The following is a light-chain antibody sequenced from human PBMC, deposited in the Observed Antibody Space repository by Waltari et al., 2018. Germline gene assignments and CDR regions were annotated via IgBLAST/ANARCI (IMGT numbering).Light chain of an antibody. CDR1: SSNIGAGYD. J-gene: IGLJ3*02. Sequence: QSVLTQPPSVSGAPGQRVTLPCTGSSSNIGAGYDVHWYQQLPGTAPNLLIYGNSNRPSGVPDRFSGSKSGTSASLAITGLQAEDEADYYCQSYDSSLWVFGGGTKLTVL. CDR2: GNS. CDR3: QSYDSSLWV. V-gene: IGLV1-40*01.